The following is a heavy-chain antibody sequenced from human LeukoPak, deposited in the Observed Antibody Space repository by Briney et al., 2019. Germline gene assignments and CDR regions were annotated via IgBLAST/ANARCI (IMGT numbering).Heavy chain of an antibody. V-gene: IGHV4-30-4*07. J-gene: IGHJ5*02. CDR2: VYYSGTT. CDR1: GASISSSGYS. Sequence: NPSETLSLTCAVSGASISSSGYSWWWVRQPPGKGLEWIGYVYYSGTTYYNPSLNSRLTISADTSKNQFFLKLSSVTAADTAVYYCASAPGYCSGGSCWFDPWGQGTLVTVSS. D-gene: IGHD2-15*01. CDR3: ASAPGYCSGGSCWFDP.